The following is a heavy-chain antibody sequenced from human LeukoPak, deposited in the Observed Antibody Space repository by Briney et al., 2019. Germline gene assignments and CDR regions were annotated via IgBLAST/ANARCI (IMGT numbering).Heavy chain of an antibody. Sequence: SETLSLTCTVSGGSISSYYWSWIRQPPGKGLEWIGYIYYSGSTNYNPSLKSRVTISVDTSKNQFSLKLSSVTAADTALYYCARGRLGYCSGGSCYSGLDYWGQGTLVTVSS. J-gene: IGHJ4*02. CDR3: ARGRLGYCSGGSCYSGLDY. D-gene: IGHD2-15*01. CDR2: IYYSGST. CDR1: GGSISSYY. V-gene: IGHV4-59*12.